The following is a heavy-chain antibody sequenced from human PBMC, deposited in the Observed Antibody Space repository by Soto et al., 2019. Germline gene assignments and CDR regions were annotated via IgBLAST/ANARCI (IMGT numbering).Heavy chain of an antibody. J-gene: IGHJ4*02. CDR1: GFTFSDFE. CDR2: ISYDGSNQ. D-gene: IGHD1-7*01. V-gene: IGHV3-30-3*01. Sequence: QVQLVESGGGVVQPGRSLRLSCSASGFTFSDFEMYWIRQAPGKGLDWVSFISYDGSNQYYAGSVKGRFTISRDNSKNTRFLLMSSLRPEDTAVYFCARRTGTAPRFDFWGQGTLVTVSS. CDR3: ARRTGTAPRFDF.